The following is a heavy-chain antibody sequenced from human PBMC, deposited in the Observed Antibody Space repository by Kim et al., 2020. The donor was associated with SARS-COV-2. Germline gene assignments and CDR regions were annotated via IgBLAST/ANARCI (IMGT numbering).Heavy chain of an antibody. D-gene: IGHD3-16*02. V-gene: IGHV4-59*08. CDR2: LYYSGST. Sequence: SETLSLTCTVSGGSISSYYWSWIRQPPRKGLEWIGYLYYSGSTNYNPSLKTRVTISVDTSKNQFSLKLSSVTAADTAVYYCARHRFVGVIGDFDYWGQGTLVTVSS. J-gene: IGHJ4*02. CDR1: GGSISSYY. CDR3: ARHRFVGVIGDFDY.